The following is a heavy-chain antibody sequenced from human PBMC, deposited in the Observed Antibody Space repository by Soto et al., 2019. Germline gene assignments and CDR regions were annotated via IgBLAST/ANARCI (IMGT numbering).Heavy chain of an antibody. CDR2: ISGSGGST. Sequence: EVPLLESGGGLVQPGGSLRLSCAASGFTFSSYAMSWVRQAPGKGLEWVSAISGSGGSTYYADSVKGRFTISRDNSKNAMDLQMNSPRAEDTAVYYCAAREGRQRYYYYGKDVWGQGTTDTVSS. CDR3: AAREGRQRYYYYGKDV. V-gene: IGHV3-23*01. J-gene: IGHJ6*02. CDR1: GFTFSSYA. D-gene: IGHD6-25*01.